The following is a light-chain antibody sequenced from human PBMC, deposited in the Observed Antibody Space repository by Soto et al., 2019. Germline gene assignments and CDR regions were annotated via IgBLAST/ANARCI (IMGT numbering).Light chain of an antibody. Sequence: QLVLTQSPSASASLGASVKLTCTLSSGHSSYAIAWHQQQPEKGPRYLMKLNSDGSHSKGDGIPDRFSGSSSGAVRYLTISSLQSEDEADYYCQSWGTGIQVFGGGTKLTLL. J-gene: IGLJ3*02. CDR1: SGHSSYA. V-gene: IGLV4-69*01. CDR2: LNSDGSH. CDR3: QSWGTGIQV.